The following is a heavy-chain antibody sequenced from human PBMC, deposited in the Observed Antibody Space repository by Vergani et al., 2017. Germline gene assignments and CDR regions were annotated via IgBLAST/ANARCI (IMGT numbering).Heavy chain of an antibody. D-gene: IGHD3-3*01. CDR3: ARWSGYPPAYYYDDYMDV. Sequence: QVQLVQSGAEVKKPGSSVKVSCKASGGPFSSYAISWVRQAPGQGLEWMGRSIPILGTANYAQKFQGRVTIAADESTSTAYMELSSLRSADTAVYYCARWSGYPPAYYYDDYMDVWGKGTTVTVSS. J-gene: IGHJ6*03. CDR1: GGPFSSYA. V-gene: IGHV1-69*11. CDR2: SIPILGTA.